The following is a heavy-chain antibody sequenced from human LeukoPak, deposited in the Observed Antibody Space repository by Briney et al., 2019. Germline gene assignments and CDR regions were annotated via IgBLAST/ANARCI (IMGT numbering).Heavy chain of an antibody. V-gene: IGHV3-30*18. D-gene: IGHD5-18*01. J-gene: IGHJ3*02. Sequence: GGSLRLSCAASGFTFSSYGMHWVRQAPGKGLEWVAVISYDGSNKYYADSVKGRFTISRDNSKNTLYLQMNSLRAEDTAVYYCAKDGGYSYGGAFDIWGQGTMVTVSS. CDR2: ISYDGSNK. CDR1: GFTFSSYG. CDR3: AKDGGYSYGGAFDI.